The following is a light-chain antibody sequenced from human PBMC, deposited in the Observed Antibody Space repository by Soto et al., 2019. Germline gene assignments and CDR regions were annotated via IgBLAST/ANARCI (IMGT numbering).Light chain of an antibody. J-gene: IGKJ3*01. Sequence: DIQMTQSPTSLSASVGDRVTITCRASQDISNYLAWYQQKPGKVPKLLIYAASSLQSGVPSRFSGSGSGTDFTLSISSLQPEDVATYYCQKSNSAPLTFGPGTKVDIK. CDR2: AAS. CDR1: QDISNY. V-gene: IGKV1-27*01. CDR3: QKSNSAPLT.